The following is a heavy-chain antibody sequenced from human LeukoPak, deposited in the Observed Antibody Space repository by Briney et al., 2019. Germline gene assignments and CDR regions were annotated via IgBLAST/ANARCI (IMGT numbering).Heavy chain of an antibody. CDR1: GFTFSDYY. CDR3: AKDASGFCSSSSCYTNDY. Sequence: GGSLRLSCAASGFTFSDYYMSWIRQAPGKGLEWVSYISSSGSTIYYADSVKGRFTISRDNTKNSLYLQMNSLRAEDTAVYYCAKDASGFCSSSSCYTNDYWGQGTLVTVSS. CDR2: ISSSGSTI. D-gene: IGHD2-2*02. J-gene: IGHJ4*02. V-gene: IGHV3-11*04.